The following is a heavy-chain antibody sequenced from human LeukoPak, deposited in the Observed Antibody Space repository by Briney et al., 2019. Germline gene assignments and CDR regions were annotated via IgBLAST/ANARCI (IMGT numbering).Heavy chain of an antibody. CDR1: GYKFNSFG. CDR3: ARDVVHTVTTLDY. J-gene: IGHJ4*02. V-gene: IGHV1-18*01. CDR2: ISAQNGNT. D-gene: IGHD4-17*01. Sequence: ASVKVSCKASGYKFNSFGISWVRQAPGQGLEWMGWISAQNGNTNYAEKLRGRVTMSTDTFTSTAYIEVRNLRSDDTAMYYCARDVVHTVTTLDYWGQGTLVTVSS.